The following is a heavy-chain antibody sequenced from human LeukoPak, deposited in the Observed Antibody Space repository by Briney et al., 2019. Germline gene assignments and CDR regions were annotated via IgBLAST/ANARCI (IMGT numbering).Heavy chain of an antibody. CDR3: ATPSGLTGYYTFDY. CDR1: GYTLTELS. Sequence: ASVKVSCKXSGYTLTELSMHWVRQAPGKGLEWMGGFDPEDGETIYAQKFQGRVTMTEDTSTDTAYMELSSLRSEDTAVYYCATPSGLTGYYTFDYWGQGALVTVSS. V-gene: IGHV1-24*01. D-gene: IGHD3-9*01. CDR2: FDPEDGET. J-gene: IGHJ4*02.